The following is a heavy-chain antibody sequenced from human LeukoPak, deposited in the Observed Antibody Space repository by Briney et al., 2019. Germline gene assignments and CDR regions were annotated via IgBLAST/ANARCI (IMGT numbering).Heavy chain of an antibody. CDR1: GFNSNTYA. V-gene: IGHV3-23*01. Sequence: GGSLRLSCAASGFNSNTYAMSWVRQAPGKGLEWVSSISGSGDSTSYADAVKGRFTISRDNTKNTLYLQMNSLRAEDMAVYYCVEDVVVIVAAKPGIWGQGTLVTVSS. D-gene: IGHD2-15*01. CDR2: ISGSGDST. CDR3: VEDVVVIVAAKPGI. J-gene: IGHJ4*02.